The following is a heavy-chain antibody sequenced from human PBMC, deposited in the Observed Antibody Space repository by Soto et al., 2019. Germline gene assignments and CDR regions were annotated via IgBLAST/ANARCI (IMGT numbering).Heavy chain of an antibody. V-gene: IGHV1-18*01. J-gene: IGHJ4*02. CDR3: ARDQWDLRGSYYFDY. CDR1: GYTFTSYG. Sequence: QVQLVQSGAEVKKPGASVKVSCKASGYTFTSYGISWVRQAPGQGLEWMGWISTYNGNTNYAQKLQGRVTMTTDTATSTAYMERRSLRSDDTAVYYCARDQWDLRGSYYFDYWGQGTLVTVSS. CDR2: ISTYNGNT. D-gene: IGHD1-26*01.